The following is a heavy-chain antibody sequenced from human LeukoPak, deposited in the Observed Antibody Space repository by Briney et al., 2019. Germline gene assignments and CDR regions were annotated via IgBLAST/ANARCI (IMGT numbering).Heavy chain of an antibody. V-gene: IGHV3-23*01. J-gene: IGHJ4*02. Sequence: GGSLRLSCAASGFTFSSYSMNWVRQAPGKGLEWVAGISDSGGRTNYADSVKARFTIPRDNPKNTLYLQMNSLRAEDAAVYFCAKRGVVIRVILVGFHKEAYYFDSWGQGALVTVSS. CDR3: AKRGVVIRVILVGFHKEAYYFDS. CDR2: ISDSGGRT. D-gene: IGHD3-22*01. CDR1: GFTFSSYS.